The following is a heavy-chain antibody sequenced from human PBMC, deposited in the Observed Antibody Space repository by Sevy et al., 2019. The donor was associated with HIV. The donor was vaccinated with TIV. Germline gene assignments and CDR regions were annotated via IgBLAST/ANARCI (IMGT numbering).Heavy chain of an antibody. CDR3: TTKKTGDFDWFGSGLYYFDY. D-gene: IGHD3-9*01. J-gene: IGHJ4*02. CDR2: IKSKTDGGTT. CDR1: GFTFSNAW. V-gene: IGHV3-15*01. Sequence: GGSLRLSCAASGFTFSNAWMSWVRQAPGKGLEWVGRIKSKTDGGTTDYAAPVKGRFTISRDDSKNMLYLQMNSLKTEDTAVYYCTTKKTGDFDWFGSGLYYFDYWGQGTLVTVSS.